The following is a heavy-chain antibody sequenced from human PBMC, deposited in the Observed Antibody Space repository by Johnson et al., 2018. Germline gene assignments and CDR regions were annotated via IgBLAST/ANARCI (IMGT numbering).Heavy chain of an antibody. CDR3: AGTFGDYHVYLDY. CDR2: MSYDGSNN. D-gene: IGHD4-17*01. CDR1: GFTFSSYA. Sequence: QVQLVQSGGGVVQPGRSLRLSCAASGFTFSSYAMHWVRQAPGTGLEWVAVMSYDGSNNYYADSVKGRFTIARDNSKDTLYLQLDSLRAEYTAVYYCAGTFGDYHVYLDYWGQGILVTVSS. J-gene: IGHJ4*02. V-gene: IGHV3-30-3*01.